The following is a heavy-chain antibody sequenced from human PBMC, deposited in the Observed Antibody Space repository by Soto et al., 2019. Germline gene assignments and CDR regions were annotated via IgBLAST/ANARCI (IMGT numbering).Heavy chain of an antibody. CDR3: ASLRGYSGYDPSYYYYGMDV. Sequence: GGSLRLSCAASGFTFSSYGMHWVRQAPGKGLEWVAVIWYDGSNKYYADSVKGRFTISRDNSKNTLYLQMNSLRAEDTAVYYCASLRGYSGYDPSYYYYGMDVWGQGTTVTVSS. CDR2: IWYDGSNK. D-gene: IGHD5-12*01. V-gene: IGHV3-33*01. CDR1: GFTFSSYG. J-gene: IGHJ6*02.